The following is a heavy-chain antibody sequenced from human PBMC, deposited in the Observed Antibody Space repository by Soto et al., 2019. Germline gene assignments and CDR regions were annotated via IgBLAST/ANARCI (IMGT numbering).Heavy chain of an antibody. CDR2: ISSSSSYI. CDR1: GFTFSSYS. J-gene: IGHJ4*02. V-gene: IGHV3-21*01. D-gene: IGHD6-13*01. Sequence: EVQLVESGGGLVKPGGSLRLSCAASGFTFSSYSMNWVRQAPGKGLEWVSSISSSSSYIYYADSVKGRFTISRDNAKNSLYLQMNSLRAEDTAVYYCARAYSSSWLSFDYWGQGTLVTVSS. CDR3: ARAYSSSWLSFDY.